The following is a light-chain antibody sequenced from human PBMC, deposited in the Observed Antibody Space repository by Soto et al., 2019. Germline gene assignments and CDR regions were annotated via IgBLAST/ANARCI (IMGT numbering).Light chain of an antibody. Sequence: QSALTQPPSASGSPGQSVATSCTGTSSDVGGYNYVSWYQQHPGKAPKLMFYEVNKRPSGVPDRFSGSKSGNTASLTVSGLQAEDEADYYCSSYAGSSNVFGTGTKVTVL. CDR2: EVN. J-gene: IGLJ1*01. CDR3: SSYAGSSNV. CDR1: SSDVGGYNY. V-gene: IGLV2-8*01.